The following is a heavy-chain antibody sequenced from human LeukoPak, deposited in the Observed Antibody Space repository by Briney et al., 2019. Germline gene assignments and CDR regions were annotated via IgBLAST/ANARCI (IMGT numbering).Heavy chain of an antibody. CDR1: GFTFRSSS. J-gene: IGHJ4*02. V-gene: IGHV3-48*02. Sequence: PGGSLRLSCEASGFTFRSSSMNWVRQAPGRGLEWISYINSGSDTIYYADSVKGRFTISRDNAKNSLYLQMDSLRDDDTAMYYCARDSAPITMAVEVPAGFDYWGQGTQVTVSS. CDR3: ARDSAPITMAVEVPAGFDY. CDR2: INSGSDTI. D-gene: IGHD3-22*01.